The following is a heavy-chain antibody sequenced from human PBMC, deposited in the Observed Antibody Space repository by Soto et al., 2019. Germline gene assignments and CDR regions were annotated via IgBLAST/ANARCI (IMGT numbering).Heavy chain of an antibody. CDR1: GFTFSSYS. D-gene: IGHD3-22*01. Sequence: GGSLRLSCAASGFTFSSYSMNWVRQAPGKGLEWVSYISSSSSTIYYADSVKGRFTISRDNAKNSLYLQMNSLRAEDTAVYYCARPPDYYDTSGLAYWGQGTLVPVSS. CDR2: ISSSSSTI. J-gene: IGHJ4*02. V-gene: IGHV3-48*01. CDR3: ARPPDYYDTSGLAY.